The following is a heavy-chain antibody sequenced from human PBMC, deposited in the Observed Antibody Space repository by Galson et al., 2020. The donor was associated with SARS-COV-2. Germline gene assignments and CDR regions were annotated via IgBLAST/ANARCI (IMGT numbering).Heavy chain of an antibody. J-gene: IGHJ4*02. V-gene: IGHV2-70*01. Sequence: SGPTLVKPTQTLTLTCTFSGFSLSTSGMCVSWIRQPPGKALEWLALIDWDDDKYYSTSLKTRLTISKDTSKNQVVLTMTNMDPVDTATYYCARILWGYYDSSGYFDYWGQGTLVTVSS. CDR3: ARILWGYYDSSGYFDY. CDR2: IDWDDDK. CDR1: GFSLSTSGMC. D-gene: IGHD3-22*01.